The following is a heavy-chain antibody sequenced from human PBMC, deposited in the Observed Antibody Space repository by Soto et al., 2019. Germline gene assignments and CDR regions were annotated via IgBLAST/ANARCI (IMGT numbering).Heavy chain of an antibody. Sequence: SETLSLTCTVSGGSISSYYWSWIRQPPGKGLEWIGYIYYSGSTNYNPSLKSRVTISVDTSKNQFSLKLSSVTAADTAVYYCARDYCSGGSCYEYYFDYWGQGTLVTVSS. CDR2: IYYSGST. D-gene: IGHD2-15*01. CDR3: ARDYCSGGSCYEYYFDY. J-gene: IGHJ4*02. V-gene: IGHV4-59*01. CDR1: GGSISSYY.